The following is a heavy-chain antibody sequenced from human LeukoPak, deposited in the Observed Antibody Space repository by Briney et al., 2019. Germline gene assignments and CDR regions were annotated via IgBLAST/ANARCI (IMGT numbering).Heavy chain of an antibody. CDR1: GYTFTSYG. D-gene: IGHD3-10*01. J-gene: IGHJ5*02. Sequence: GASVKVSCKASGYTFTSYGISWVRQAPGQGLEWMGWISAYNGNTNYAQKLQGRVTMTTDTSTSTAYMELRSLRSDDTAVYYCAREAYGWGIYSCFAPGGQETLVPVSS. CDR2: ISAYNGNT. V-gene: IGHV1-18*01. CDR3: AREAYGWGIYSCFAP.